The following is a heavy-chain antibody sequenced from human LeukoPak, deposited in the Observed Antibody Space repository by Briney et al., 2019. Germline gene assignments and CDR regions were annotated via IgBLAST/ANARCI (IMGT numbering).Heavy chain of an antibody. D-gene: IGHD1-1*01. V-gene: IGHV4-61*02. CDR3: ARDYNFDANIDY. J-gene: IGHJ4*02. Sequence: SETLSLTCTVSGGSISSGSYYWSWIRQPAGKGLEWIGRIYTSGSTNYNPSLKSRVTISVDTSKNQFSLKLSSVTAADTAVYYCARDYNFDANIDYWGQGTLVTVSS. CDR2: IYTSGST. CDR1: GGSISSGSYY.